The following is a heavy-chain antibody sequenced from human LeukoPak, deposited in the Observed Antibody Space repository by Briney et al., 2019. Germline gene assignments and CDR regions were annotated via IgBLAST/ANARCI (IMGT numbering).Heavy chain of an antibody. V-gene: IGHV1-8*02. CDR3: ARDLSGQLAGLDY. CDR1: GYTFTNYD. Sequence: ASVKVSCKAAGYTFTNYDINWVRQATGQGLEWMGWMNPNSGDTGYAQKFQGRVTMTRNTSISTAYMERSSLTSEDTAVYYCARDLSGQLAGLDYWGQGTLVTVSS. J-gene: IGHJ4*02. CDR2: MNPNSGDT. D-gene: IGHD3-10*01.